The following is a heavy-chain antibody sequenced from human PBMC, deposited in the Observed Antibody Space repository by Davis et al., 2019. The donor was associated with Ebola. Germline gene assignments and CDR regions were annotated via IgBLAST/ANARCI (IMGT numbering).Heavy chain of an antibody. D-gene: IGHD6-13*01. V-gene: IGHV3-7*03. J-gene: IGHJ6*02. CDR3: ARLGIAAAGTNQYYYYYYGMDV. CDR2: IKQDGSEK. Sequence: GESLKISCAASGFTFSSYWMSWVRQAPGKGLEWVANIKQDGSEKYYVDSVKGRFTISRDNAKNSLYLQMNSLRAEDTAVYYCARLGIAAAGTNQYYYYYYGMDVWGQGTTVTVSS. CDR1: GFTFSSYW.